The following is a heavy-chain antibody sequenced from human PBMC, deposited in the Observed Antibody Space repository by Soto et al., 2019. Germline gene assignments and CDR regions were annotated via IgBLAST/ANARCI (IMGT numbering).Heavy chain of an antibody. J-gene: IGHJ4*02. D-gene: IGHD6-25*01. CDR1: GYTFTDYY. CDR2: ISPKSGGE. Sequence: EASVKVSCKASGYTFTDYYIQWVRQAPGQVLEYMGWISPKSGGEAHAQKFRGMVTITRDTSVNSAYLHLSSLTSDDTAVYFCATCHSGLRCHLDYWGQGTLVTVSS. V-gene: IGHV1-2*02. CDR3: ATCHSGLRCHLDY.